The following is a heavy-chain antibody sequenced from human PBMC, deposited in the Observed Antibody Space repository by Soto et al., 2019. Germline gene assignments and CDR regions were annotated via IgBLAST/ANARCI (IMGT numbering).Heavy chain of an antibody. CDR3: ARAVHPPIFGDYYYGMDV. D-gene: IGHD3-9*01. J-gene: IGHJ6*02. Sequence: ASVKVSCKASGYTFTSYGISWVRQAPGQGLEWMGWISAYNGNTNYAQKLQGRVTMTTDTSTSTAYMELRSLRSDDTAVYYCARAVHPPIFGDYYYGMDVWGQGTTVTVSS. CDR1: GYTFTSYG. CDR2: ISAYNGNT. V-gene: IGHV1-18*01.